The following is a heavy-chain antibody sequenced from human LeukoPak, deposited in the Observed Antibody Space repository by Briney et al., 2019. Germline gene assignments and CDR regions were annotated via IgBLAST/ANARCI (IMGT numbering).Heavy chain of an antibody. Sequence: SETLSLTCAVSGGSISSGGYSWSWIRQPPGKGLEWIGYIYHSGSTYYNPSLKSRVTISVDRSKNQFSLKLSSVTAADTAVYYCASSGSYGVLWGQGTLVTVSS. V-gene: IGHV4-30-2*01. CDR2: IYHSGST. D-gene: IGHD1-26*01. J-gene: IGHJ4*02. CDR1: GGSISSGGYS. CDR3: ASSGSYGVL.